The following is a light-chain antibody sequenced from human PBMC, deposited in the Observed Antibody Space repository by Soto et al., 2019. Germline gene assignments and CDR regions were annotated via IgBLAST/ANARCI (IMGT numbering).Light chain of an antibody. CDR3: QQYHNWPPQYT. Sequence: EIVMTQSPATLSVSPGERATLSCRASQTVSSNLAWYQQKPGQAPRLLIHGASTSATGVPARFSGSGSGTEFTLTISSLQSEDFAVYYCQQYHNWPPQYTFGQGTKVQIK. CDR2: GAS. J-gene: IGKJ2*01. V-gene: IGKV3-15*01. CDR1: QTVSSN.